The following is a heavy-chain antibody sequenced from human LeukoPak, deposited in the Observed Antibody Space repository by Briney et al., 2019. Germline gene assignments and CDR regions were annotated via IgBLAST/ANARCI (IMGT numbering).Heavy chain of an antibody. CDR2: ITGSGATT. Sequence: GGSLRLSRAASGFTFCNYAMNGVREAPGKGLECGSGITGSGATTYYADSVKGRFTISRDNSKNTLYLQMNSLRAEDTAVYYCAKGASKDYYDSSGYSLPMDYWGQGTLVTVSS. J-gene: IGHJ4*02. D-gene: IGHD3-22*01. V-gene: IGHV3-23*01. CDR3: AKGASKDYYDSSGYSLPMDY. CDR1: GFTFCNYA.